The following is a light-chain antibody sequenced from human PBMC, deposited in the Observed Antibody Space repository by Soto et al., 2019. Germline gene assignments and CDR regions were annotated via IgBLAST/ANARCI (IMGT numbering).Light chain of an antibody. Sequence: QSALTQPRSVSGSTGQSVTISCTGASSDVGGYNYVSWYQQQPGKAPKLMIYDVSKRPSGVPDRFSGSKSVNTASLTISGLQAEDESDYYCCSYAGSYTWVFGGGTKLTV. J-gene: IGLJ3*02. CDR2: DVS. CDR1: SSDVGGYNY. V-gene: IGLV2-11*01. CDR3: CSYAGSYTWV.